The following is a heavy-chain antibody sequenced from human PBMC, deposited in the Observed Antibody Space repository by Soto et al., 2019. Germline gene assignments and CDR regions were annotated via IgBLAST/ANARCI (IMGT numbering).Heavy chain of an antibody. D-gene: IGHD2-15*01. J-gene: IGHJ3*02. CDR3: ASLFCSGGSCYDAFDI. CDR1: GYTFTSYD. V-gene: IGHV1-8*01. CDR2: MNPNSGNT. Sequence: ASVKVSCKASGYTFTSYDINWVRQATGQGLEWMGWMNPNSGNTGYAQKFQGRVTMTRNTSISTAYMELSSLRSEDTAVYYCASLFCSGGSCYDAFDIGAQGKMATVSS.